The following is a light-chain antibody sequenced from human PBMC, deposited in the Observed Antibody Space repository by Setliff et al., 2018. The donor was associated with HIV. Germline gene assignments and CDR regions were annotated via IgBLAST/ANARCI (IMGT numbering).Light chain of an antibody. J-gene: IGLJ1*01. Sequence: QSVLTQPASVSGSPGQSITISCTGTSSDVGSYRLVSWYQHHPGKAPKVMIFEVNKRPSGVSNRFSGSKSGNTASLTIYGLQTDDEADYYCCSYAGSSTYVFGTGTKVT. V-gene: IGLV2-23*02. CDR3: CSYAGSSTYV. CDR1: SSDVGSYRL. CDR2: EVN.